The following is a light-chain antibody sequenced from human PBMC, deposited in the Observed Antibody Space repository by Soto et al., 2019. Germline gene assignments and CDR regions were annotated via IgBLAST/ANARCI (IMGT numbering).Light chain of an antibody. CDR1: QSVSSN. Sequence: EILITQSPATLSVSPGERATLSCRASQSVSSNLAWYQQKPGQAPRLIIYDASNRATGIPARFSGSGSGTDFTLTISSLEPEDFAVYYCQQRSNWPALTFGGGTKVDIK. V-gene: IGKV3-11*01. CDR3: QQRSNWPALT. J-gene: IGKJ4*01. CDR2: DAS.